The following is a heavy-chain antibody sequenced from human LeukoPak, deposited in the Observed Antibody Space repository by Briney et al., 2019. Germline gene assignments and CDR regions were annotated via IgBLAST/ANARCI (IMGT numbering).Heavy chain of an antibody. CDR1: GYTFTGYY. V-gene: IGHV1-2*02. CDR3: AIVLIAAAGTPPSYYYYYYMDV. CDR2: INPNSGGT. Sequence: ASVKVSCKASGYTFTGYYMHWVRQAPGQGLEWMGWINPNSGGTNYAQKFQGRVTMTRDTSISTAYMELSRLRSDDTAVYYCAIVLIAAAGTPPSYYYYYYMDVWGKGSTVTVSS. J-gene: IGHJ6*03. D-gene: IGHD6-13*01.